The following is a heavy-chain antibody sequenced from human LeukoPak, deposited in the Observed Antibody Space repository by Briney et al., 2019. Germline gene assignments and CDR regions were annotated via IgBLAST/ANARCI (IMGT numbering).Heavy chain of an antibody. J-gene: IGHJ3*02. D-gene: IGHD3-22*01. CDR3: ARVSGYYPDAAGAFDI. V-gene: IGHV3-11*01. CDR1: GFTFSDYY. CDR2: ISSSGSTI. Sequence: GGSLRLSCAASGFTFSDYYMSWIRKAPGKGLEWVSYISSSGSTIYYADSVKGRFTISRDNAKNSLYLQMNSLRAEDTAVYYCARVSGYYPDAAGAFDIWGQGTMVTVSS.